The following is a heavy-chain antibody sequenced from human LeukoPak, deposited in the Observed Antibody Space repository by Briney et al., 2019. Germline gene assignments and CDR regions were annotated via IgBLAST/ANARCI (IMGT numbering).Heavy chain of an antibody. V-gene: IGHV4-39*01. D-gene: IGHD6-6*01. CDR1: GGPISSSSYY. J-gene: IGHJ4*02. CDR3: ARQDTIDYRSSSYFDY. Sequence: SETLSLTCTVSGGPISSSSYYWGWIRQPPGKGLEWIGSIYYSGSTYYNPSLKSRVTIYVDTCKNQFSLKLSSVTAADTAVYYCARQDTIDYRSSSYFDYWGQGTLVTVSS. CDR2: IYYSGST.